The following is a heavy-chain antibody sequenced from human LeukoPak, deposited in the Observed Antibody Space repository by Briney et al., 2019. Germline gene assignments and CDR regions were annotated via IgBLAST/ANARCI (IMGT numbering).Heavy chain of an antibody. CDR2: INHSGST. CDR3: ARGLGGLRLSDAFDI. V-gene: IGHV4-34*01. CDR1: GGSFSGYY. Sequence: SETLSLTCAVYGGSFSGYYWSWIRQPPGKGLEWIGEINHSGSTNYNPSFKSRVTISVDTSKNQFSLKLSSVTAADTAVYYCARGLGGLRLSDAFDIWGQGTMVTVSS. D-gene: IGHD5-12*01. J-gene: IGHJ3*02.